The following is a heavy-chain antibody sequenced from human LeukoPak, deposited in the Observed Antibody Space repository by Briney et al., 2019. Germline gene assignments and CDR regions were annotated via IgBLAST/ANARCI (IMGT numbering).Heavy chain of an antibody. CDR1: GGSISSYY. J-gene: IGHJ6*02. D-gene: IGHD5-18*01. V-gene: IGHV4-59*01. CDR3: ARAPKVQLWLPPYYYGMDV. Sequence: SETLSLTCTVSGGSISSYYWSWIRQPPGKGLEWIGYIYYSGSTNYNPSLKSRVTISVDTSKNQFSLKLSSVTAADTAVYYCARAPKVQLWLPPYYYGMDVWGQGTTVTVSS. CDR2: IYYSGST.